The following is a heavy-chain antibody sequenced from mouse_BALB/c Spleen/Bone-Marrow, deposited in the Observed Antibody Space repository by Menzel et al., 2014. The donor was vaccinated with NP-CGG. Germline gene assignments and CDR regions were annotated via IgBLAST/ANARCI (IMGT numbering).Heavy chain of an antibody. CDR3: ARGNYGNYVDYFDY. D-gene: IGHD2-1*01. CDR1: GFTFSSYG. Sequence: EVKLVESGGGLVQPGGSLKLSCAASGFTFSSYGMSWVRQTPDKRLELVASINSNGGSTYYPGSVKGRFTISRDNAKKTLSLQMSSLKSEDTAVYYCARGNYGNYVDYFDYWGQGTTLIVSS. CDR2: INSNGGST. J-gene: IGHJ2*01. V-gene: IGHV5-6-3*01.